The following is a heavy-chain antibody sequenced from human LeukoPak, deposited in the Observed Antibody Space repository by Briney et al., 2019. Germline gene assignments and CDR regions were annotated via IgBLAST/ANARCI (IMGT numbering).Heavy chain of an antibody. V-gene: IGHV4-59*01. J-gene: IGHJ4*02. CDR1: GASITNYY. CDR2: ISHTGIT. Sequence: PSETLSLICTVSGASITNYYWSWIRQPPGKGLEWIGYISHTGITNYNPSLESRVIISADTSRNQFSLKLTSMTAADTAVCYCARFRSAADHPDSWGQGTLVTVSS. CDR3: ARFRSAADHPDS.